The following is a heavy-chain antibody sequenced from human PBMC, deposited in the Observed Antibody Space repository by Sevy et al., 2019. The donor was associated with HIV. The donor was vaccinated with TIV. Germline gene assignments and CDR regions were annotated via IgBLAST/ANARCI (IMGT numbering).Heavy chain of an antibody. D-gene: IGHD6-13*01. J-gene: IGHJ3*02. CDR2: IIPTFGTA. Sequence: ASVKVSCKASGGTFSSYVISWVRQAPGQGLEWMGRIIPTFGTANYAQKFQGTVTITADESTSTAYMGLGSLRSEDTAVYYCARVTFPGIAAAGHLGGAFDIWGQGTMVTVSS. CDR3: ARVTFPGIAAAGHLGGAFDI. CDR1: GGTFSSYV. V-gene: IGHV1-69*13.